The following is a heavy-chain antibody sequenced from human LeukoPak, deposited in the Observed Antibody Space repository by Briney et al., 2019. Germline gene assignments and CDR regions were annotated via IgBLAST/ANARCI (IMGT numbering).Heavy chain of an antibody. D-gene: IGHD1-1*01. Sequence: SETLSLTCAVSGGSISSGGYSWSWIRQPPGKGLEWIGYIYHSGSTYYNPSLKSRVTISVDRSKNQFSLKLSSVTAADTAVYYCAIERAETMDVWGQGTTVTVSS. V-gene: IGHV4-30-2*01. CDR1: GGSISSGGYS. J-gene: IGHJ6*02. CDR2: IYHSGST. CDR3: AIERAETMDV.